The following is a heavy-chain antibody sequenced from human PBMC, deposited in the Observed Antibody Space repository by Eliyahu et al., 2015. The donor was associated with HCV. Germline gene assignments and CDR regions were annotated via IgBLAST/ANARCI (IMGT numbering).Heavy chain of an antibody. CDR2: INHRGST. Sequence: QVQLQQWGAGLLKPSETLSLTCAVYGASFSDYYWTWIRQPPGKGLEWIGQINHRGSTNYNPSLKSRVTISADTSKNQFSLKLSSVTAADTAVYYCAGARTRRFGDLLSDYWGQGTLVTVSS. CDR1: GASFSDYY. CDR3: AGARTRRFGDLLSDY. D-gene: IGHD3-10*01. J-gene: IGHJ4*02. V-gene: IGHV4-34*02.